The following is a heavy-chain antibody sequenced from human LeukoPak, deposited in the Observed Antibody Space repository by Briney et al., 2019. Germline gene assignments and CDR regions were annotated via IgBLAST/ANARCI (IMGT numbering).Heavy chain of an antibody. CDR3: ARDLGRKTAADPQYYFDY. CDR1: GGTFSSYA. CDR2: IIPIFGTA. J-gene: IGHJ4*02. Sequence: ASVKVSCKASGGTFSSYAISWVRQAPGQGLEWMGGIIPIFGTANYAQKFQGRVTITADESTSTACMELSSLRSEDTAVYYCARDLGRKTAADPQYYFDYWGQGTLVTISS. D-gene: IGHD6-13*01. V-gene: IGHV1-69*01.